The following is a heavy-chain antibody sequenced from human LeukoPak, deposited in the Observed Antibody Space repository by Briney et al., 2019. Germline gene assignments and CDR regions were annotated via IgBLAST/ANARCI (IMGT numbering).Heavy chain of an antibody. Sequence: SETLSLTCTVSGGSISSSSYYWGWIRQLPGKGLEWIGSIYYSGSTYYNPSLKSRVTISVDTSKNQFSLKLRSVTAADTAVYYCARDHSGWFTVWGQGTLVTVSS. D-gene: IGHD6-19*01. CDR3: ARDHSGWFTV. CDR1: GGSISSSSYY. J-gene: IGHJ4*02. CDR2: IYYSGST. V-gene: IGHV4-39*07.